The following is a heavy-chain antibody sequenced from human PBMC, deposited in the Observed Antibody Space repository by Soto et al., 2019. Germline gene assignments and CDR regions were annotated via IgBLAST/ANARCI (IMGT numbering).Heavy chain of an antibody. J-gene: IGHJ5*02. V-gene: IGHV2-70*04. Sequence: SGPTLVNPTQTLTLTCTFSGFSLSTSGMRVSWIRQPPGKALEWLARIDWDDDKFYSTSLKTRLTISKDTSKNQVVLTMTNMDPVDTATYYCARTQTLAAAGHNWFDPWGQGTLVTVS. D-gene: IGHD6-13*01. CDR2: IDWDDDK. CDR1: GFSLSTSGMR. CDR3: ARTQTLAAAGHNWFDP.